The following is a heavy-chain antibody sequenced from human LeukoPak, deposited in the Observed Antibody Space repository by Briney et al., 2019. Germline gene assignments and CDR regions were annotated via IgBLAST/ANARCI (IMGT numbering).Heavy chain of an antibody. D-gene: IGHD4-4*01. V-gene: IGHV1-2*02. J-gene: IGHJ5*02. Sequence: ASVKVSCKASGYTFTGYYMHWVRQAPGQGLEWMGWINPNSGGTNYAQKFRGRVTMTRDTSISTAYMELSRLRSDDTAVYYCARGITTVTTWFDPWGQGTLVTVSS. CDR2: INPNSGGT. CDR1: GYTFTGYY. CDR3: ARGITTVTTWFDP.